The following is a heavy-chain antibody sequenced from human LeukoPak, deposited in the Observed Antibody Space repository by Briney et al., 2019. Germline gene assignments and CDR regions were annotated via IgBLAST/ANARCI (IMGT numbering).Heavy chain of an antibody. Sequence: SETLSLTCTVSGGSISSYYWSWIRQPPGKGLEWIGEINHSGSTNYNPSLKSRVTISVDTSKNQFSLKLSSVTAADTAVYYCARGGWATNDAFDIWGQGTMVTVSS. J-gene: IGHJ3*02. CDR2: INHSGST. D-gene: IGHD1-26*01. CDR3: ARGGWATNDAFDI. V-gene: IGHV4-34*01. CDR1: GGSISSYY.